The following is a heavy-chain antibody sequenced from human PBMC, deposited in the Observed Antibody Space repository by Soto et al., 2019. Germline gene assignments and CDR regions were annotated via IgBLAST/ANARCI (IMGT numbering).Heavy chain of an antibody. CDR2: ISAYNGNT. D-gene: IGHD3-16*02. V-gene: IGHV1-18*04. Sequence: QVQLVQSGAEVKKPGASVKVSCKASGYTFTSYGISWVRQAPGQGLEWMGWISAYNGNTNYAQKLQGRVTMTTDTSASAAYMEVRSLRSDDTAVYYCAGGGGYDYVWGSYRYGSFDYWGQGTLVTVSS. CDR3: AGGGGYDYVWGSYRYGSFDY. J-gene: IGHJ4*02. CDR1: GYTFTSYG.